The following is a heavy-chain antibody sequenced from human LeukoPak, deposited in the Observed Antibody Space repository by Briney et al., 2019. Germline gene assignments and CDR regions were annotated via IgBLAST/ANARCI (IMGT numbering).Heavy chain of an antibody. CDR2: ISAYNGNT. D-gene: IGHD3-10*01. CDR1: GYTFTSYG. V-gene: IGHV1-18*01. Sequence: ASVNVSCKASGYTFTSYGISWVRQAPGQGLEWMGWISAYNGNTNYAQTLQGRVTMTTDTSTSTAYMELRSLRSDDTAVYYCARDKPGMGVDYWGQGTLVTVSS. CDR3: ARDKPGMGVDY. J-gene: IGHJ4*02.